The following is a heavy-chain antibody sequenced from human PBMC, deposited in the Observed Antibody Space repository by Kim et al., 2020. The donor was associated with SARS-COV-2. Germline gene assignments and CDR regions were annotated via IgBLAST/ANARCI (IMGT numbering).Heavy chain of an antibody. J-gene: IGHJ2*01. Sequence: GGSLRLSCAASGFTFSSYAMHWVRQAPGKGLEWVAVISYDGSNKYYADSVKGRFTISRDNSKNTLYLQMNSLRAEDTAVYYCARGGPRAYYGSGSPYWYFDLWGRGTLVTVSS. CDR2: ISYDGSNK. CDR3: ARGGPRAYYGSGSPYWYFDL. V-gene: IGHV3-30*04. D-gene: IGHD3-10*01. CDR1: GFTFSSYA.